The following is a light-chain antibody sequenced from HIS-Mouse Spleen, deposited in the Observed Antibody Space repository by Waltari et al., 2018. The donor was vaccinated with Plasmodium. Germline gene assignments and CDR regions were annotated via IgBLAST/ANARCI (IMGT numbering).Light chain of an antibody. CDR3: QTWGTGMGV. Sequence: QLVLTQSPSASASLGASVKLPCPLSLWHSSSPIAWHHQQPEKGPRYLMKLNSDGSYSKGDGIPDRFSGSSAGAERYLTISSLQSEDEADYYCQTWGTGMGVFGGGTKLTVL. V-gene: IGLV4-69*01. CDR1: LWHSSSP. J-gene: IGLJ2*01. CDR2: LNSDGSY.